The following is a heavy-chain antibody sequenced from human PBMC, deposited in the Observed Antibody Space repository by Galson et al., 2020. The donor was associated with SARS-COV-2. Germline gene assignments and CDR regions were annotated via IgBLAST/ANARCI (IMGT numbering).Heavy chain of an antibody. V-gene: IGHV4-39*07. Sequence: SETLSLTCTVSGCSISSSSYYWGWIRQPPGKGLEWIGSIYYSGSTYYNPSLKSRVTISVDTSKNQFSLKLSSVTAADTAVYYCARDPLYYYDSSGYLTGAFDIWGQGTMVTVSS. CDR2: IYYSGST. CDR1: GCSISSSSYY. J-gene: IGHJ3*02. CDR3: ARDPLYYYDSSGYLTGAFDI. D-gene: IGHD3-22*01.